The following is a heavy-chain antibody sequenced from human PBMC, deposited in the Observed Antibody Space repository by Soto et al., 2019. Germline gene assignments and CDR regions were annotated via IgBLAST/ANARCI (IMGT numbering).Heavy chain of an antibody. CDR2: FDPEDGET. J-gene: IGHJ6*02. Sequence: ASVKVSCKVSGYTLTELSMHWVRQAPGKGLEWMGGFDPEDGETIYAQKFQGRVTMTEDTSTDTAYMELSSLRSEDTAVYYCATGHLRRFLMDVPGQGPTVTVSS. V-gene: IGHV1-24*01. CDR3: ATGHLRRFLMDV. CDR1: GYTLTELS. D-gene: IGHD3-3*01.